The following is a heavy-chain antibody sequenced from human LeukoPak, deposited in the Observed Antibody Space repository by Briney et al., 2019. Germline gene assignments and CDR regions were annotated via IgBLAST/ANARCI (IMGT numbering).Heavy chain of an antibody. Sequence: SETLSLTCTVSGGSISISTYYWGWIRQPPGKGLEWIGSIYYSGSTYYNPSLKSRVTISVDTSKNQFSLKLSSVIAADTAVYYCATFVSTSCCADYWGQGTLVTVSS. CDR3: ATFVSTSCCADY. V-gene: IGHV4-39*01. D-gene: IGHD2-2*01. CDR1: GGSISISTYY. CDR2: IYYSGST. J-gene: IGHJ4*02.